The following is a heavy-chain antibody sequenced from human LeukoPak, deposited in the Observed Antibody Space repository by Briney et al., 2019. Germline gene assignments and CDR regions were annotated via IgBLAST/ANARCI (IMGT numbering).Heavy chain of an antibody. CDR2: ISWNSGSI. CDR3: AKDKGRYYDSSGYKVGMDV. V-gene: IGHV3-9*01. CDR1: GFTLDDYA. D-gene: IGHD3-22*01. J-gene: IGHJ6*02. Sequence: GGSLRLSCAASGFTLDDYAMHWVRQAPGKGLEWVSGISWNSGSIGYADSVKGRFTISRDNAKNSLYLQMNSLRAEDTALYYCAKDKGRYYDSSGYKVGMDVWGQGTTVTVSS.